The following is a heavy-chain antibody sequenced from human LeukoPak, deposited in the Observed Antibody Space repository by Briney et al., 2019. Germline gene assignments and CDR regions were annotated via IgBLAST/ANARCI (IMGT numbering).Heavy chain of an antibody. CDR3: ARQEGENTYYYDSNAFDI. CDR2: IYYSGST. Sequence: SETLSLTCTVSGGSISSSSYYWGWIRQPPGKGLEWIGYIYYSGSTNYNPSLKSRVTISVDTSKNQFSLKLSSVTAADTAVYYCARQEGENTYYYDSNAFDIWGQGTMVTVSS. D-gene: IGHD3-22*01. J-gene: IGHJ3*02. V-gene: IGHV4-61*05. CDR1: GGSISSSSYY.